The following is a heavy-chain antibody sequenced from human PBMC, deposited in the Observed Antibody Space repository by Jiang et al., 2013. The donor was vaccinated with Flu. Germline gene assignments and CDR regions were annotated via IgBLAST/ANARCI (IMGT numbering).Heavy chain of an antibody. Sequence: VQLVESGGGLVRPGGSLRLSCAASEINFSDYYMTWIRQAPGRGLEWVAYISHSGSTIYYADSVKGRFTISRDNARQTVYLQMNSLRADDTAVYFCARDPSGCSGDRCYSLFDYWGPGTLVTVSS. D-gene: IGHD2-15*01. V-gene: IGHV3-11*01. CDR1: EINFSDYY. CDR2: ISHSGSTI. J-gene: IGHJ4*02. CDR3: ARDPSGCSGDRCYSLFDY.